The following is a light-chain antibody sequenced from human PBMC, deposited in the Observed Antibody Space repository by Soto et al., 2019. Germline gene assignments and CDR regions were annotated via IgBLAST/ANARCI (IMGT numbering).Light chain of an antibody. CDR2: EVS. J-gene: IGKJ1*01. CDR1: QSLLHSDGKTY. CDR3: QQYNNWRT. Sequence: ILMTQTPLSLSVIPGQRASISCKSSQSLLHSDGKTYFYWYVQRAGQAPQPLIYEVSNRFSGVPERFSGSGSRTDFTLTISGLQSEDFAVYYCQQYNNWRTFGQGTKVDIK. V-gene: IGKV2D-29*01.